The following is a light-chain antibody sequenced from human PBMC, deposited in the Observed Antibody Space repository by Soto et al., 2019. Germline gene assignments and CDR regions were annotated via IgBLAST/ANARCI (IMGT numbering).Light chain of an antibody. V-gene: IGLV1-44*01. J-gene: IGLJ2*01. Sequence: QSALTQPPSASGTPGQGVTISCSGSRSNIGSSTVNWYQQLPGTAPKLLIYTNNQRPSGVPDRFSGSKSGTSASLAISGLQSEDEADYYCAAWDDSLNGVVFGGGTKLTVL. CDR1: RSNIGSST. CDR3: AAWDDSLNGVV. CDR2: TNN.